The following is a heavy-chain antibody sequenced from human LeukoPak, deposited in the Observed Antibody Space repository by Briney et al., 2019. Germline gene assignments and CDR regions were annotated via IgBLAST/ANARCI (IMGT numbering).Heavy chain of an antibody. Sequence: AGGSLRLSCAASGFTFDDYAMHWVRQAPGKGLEWVSGISWNSGSIGYADSVKGRFTISRDNAKNSLYLQMNSLRAEDTALYYCAKDADYDILTGYNWFDPWGQGTLATVSS. CDR1: GFTFDDYA. CDR2: ISWNSGSI. V-gene: IGHV3-9*01. J-gene: IGHJ5*02. CDR3: AKDADYDILTGYNWFDP. D-gene: IGHD3-9*01.